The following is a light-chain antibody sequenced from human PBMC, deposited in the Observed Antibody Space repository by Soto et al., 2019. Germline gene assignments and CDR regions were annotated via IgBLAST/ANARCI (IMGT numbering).Light chain of an antibody. CDR2: DAS. J-gene: IGKJ1*01. CDR1: QSVSSN. CDR3: QQYTNWRT. V-gene: IGKV3-15*01. Sequence: EIVMTQSPATLSVSPGERATLSCRASQSVSSNLVWYQQKPGQAPRLLIYDASTRATGIPARFSGSGSGTEFTLTISRLQSEDFAVYYCQQYTNWRTFGQGTKVDIK.